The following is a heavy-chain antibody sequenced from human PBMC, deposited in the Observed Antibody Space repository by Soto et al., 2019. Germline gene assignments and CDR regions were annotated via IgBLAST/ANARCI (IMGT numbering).Heavy chain of an antibody. V-gene: IGHV4-31*03. J-gene: IGHJ2*01. CDR2: IYDSGSA. CDR1: GGSIRSAGYY. CDR3: ARDLKVWAARPGWYFAL. Sequence: QVQLQESGPGLVKPSQTLSLTCTVAGGSIRSAGYYWNWIRQHPGKGLEWIGYIYDSGSAYSNPSLKGRVTISIDPSKNQFSLKLISVTAADTAVYYCARDLKVWAARPGWYFALWGRGTLFTVSS. D-gene: IGHD6-6*01.